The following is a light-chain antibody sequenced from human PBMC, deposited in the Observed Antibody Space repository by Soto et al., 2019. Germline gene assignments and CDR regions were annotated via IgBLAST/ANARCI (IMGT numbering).Light chain of an antibody. CDR3: NSFTSSYTFV. CDR1: SSNIGAGYD. Sequence: QSVLTQPPSVSGAPGQRVTISCTGSSSNIGAGYDVHWYQQPPGTAPKLLIYGNSNRPSGVPDRFSGSRSGTSASLAITGLQAEDEADYYCNSFTSSYTFVFGTGTKLTVL. J-gene: IGLJ1*01. V-gene: IGLV1-40*01. CDR2: GNS.